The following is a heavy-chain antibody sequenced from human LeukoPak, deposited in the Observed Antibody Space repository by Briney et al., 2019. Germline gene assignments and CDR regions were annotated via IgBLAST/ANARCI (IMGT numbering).Heavy chain of an antibody. CDR1: GFSFSYYA. D-gene: IGHD4-23*01. CDR2: ISSGGGTT. J-gene: IGHJ4*02. V-gene: IGHV3-23*01. Sequence: GGSLRLSCAASGFSFSYYAMSWVRQAPGKGLEWVSGISSGGGTTYYEDSVKGRFTISRDNSKTTLYLLMNSLRAEDTAVYYCARVGYGGNSKDYWGQGTLVTVSS. CDR3: ARVGYGGNSKDY.